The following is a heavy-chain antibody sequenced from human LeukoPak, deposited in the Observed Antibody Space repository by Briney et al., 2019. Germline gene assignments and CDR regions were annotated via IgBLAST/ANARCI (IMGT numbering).Heavy chain of an antibody. CDR2: INHSGST. Sequence: SETLSLTCAVYGGSFSGYYWSWIRQPPGKGLEWIGEINHSGSTNYNPSLKSRVTISVDTSKNQFSLKLSSVTAADTAVYYCARVDYYGSGSYPAHPNRQKYYFDYWGQGTLVTVSS. D-gene: IGHD3-10*01. CDR1: GGSFSGYY. CDR3: ARVDYYGSGSYPAHPNRQKYYFDY. V-gene: IGHV4-34*01. J-gene: IGHJ4*02.